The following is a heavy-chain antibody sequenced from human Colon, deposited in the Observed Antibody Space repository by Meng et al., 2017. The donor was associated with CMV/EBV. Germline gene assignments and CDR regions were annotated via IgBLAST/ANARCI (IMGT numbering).Heavy chain of an antibody. D-gene: IGHD2-2*01. J-gene: IGHJ4*02. CDR1: GVVISGSF. V-gene: IGHV4-4*07. Sequence: QGRLQESGPGVVNPLETLSLTCIVLGVVISGSFWSWIRQTAGKGLEWIGRIDKSGTTHYNPSLKSRVTLSLDTSKDQFSLKLTSVTAADTAVYYCAREKSSCTSSTCYGVDSWGQGTLVTVSS. CDR2: IDKSGTT. CDR3: AREKSSCTSSTCYGVDS.